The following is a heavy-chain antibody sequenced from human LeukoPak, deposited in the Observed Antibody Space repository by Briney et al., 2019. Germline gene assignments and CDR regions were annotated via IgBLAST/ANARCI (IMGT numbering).Heavy chain of an antibody. V-gene: IGHV3-7*04. Sequence: PGGSLRLSCAASGFTFSSYWMSWVRQAPGKGLEWVANIKQDGSEKYYVASVKGRFTISRDNAKRSLYLQMDSLRAEDTAVYYCVRVGYHSAFDIWGQGTMVTVSS. D-gene: IGHD5-12*01. J-gene: IGHJ3*02. CDR3: VRVGYHSAFDI. CDR1: GFTFSSYW. CDR2: IKQDGSEK.